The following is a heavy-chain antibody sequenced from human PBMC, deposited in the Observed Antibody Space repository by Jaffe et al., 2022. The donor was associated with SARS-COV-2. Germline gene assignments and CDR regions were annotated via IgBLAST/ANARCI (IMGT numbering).Heavy chain of an antibody. Sequence: QVQLQQWGAGLLKPSETLSLTCAVYGGSFSGYYWSWIRQPPGKGLEWIGEINHSGSTNYNPSLKSRVTISVDTSKNQFSLKLSSVTAADTAVYYCARARGGVYDSSGYFDYWGQGTLVTVSS. CDR1: GGSFSGYY. D-gene: IGHD3-22*01. J-gene: IGHJ4*02. CDR2: INHSGST. V-gene: IGHV4-34*01. CDR3: ARARGGVYDSSGYFDY.